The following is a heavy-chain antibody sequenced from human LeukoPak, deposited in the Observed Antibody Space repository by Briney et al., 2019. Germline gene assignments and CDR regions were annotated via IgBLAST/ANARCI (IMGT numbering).Heavy chain of an antibody. CDR3: AGGPLVVSVDY. CDR2: IYYSGST. J-gene: IGHJ4*02. Sequence: SETLSLTCTVSGGSISSSSYYWGWIRQPPGKGLEWIGSIYYSGSTYYNPSLKSRVTISVDTSKNQFSLKLSSVTAADTAVYYCAGGPLVVSVDYWGQGTLVTVSS. V-gene: IGHV4-39*01. CDR1: GGSISSSSYY. D-gene: IGHD3-22*01.